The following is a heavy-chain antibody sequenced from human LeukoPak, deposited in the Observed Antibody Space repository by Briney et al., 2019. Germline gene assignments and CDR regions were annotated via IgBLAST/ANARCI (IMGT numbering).Heavy chain of an antibody. V-gene: IGHV3-49*03. Sequence: GGSLRLSCTASGFTFGDYLMSWFRQAPGKGLEWIGFISGRTTECAASVKGRFTISRDDCTSIAYLQMNSLTTEDTAVYYRSRGSGWLSVYWGQGTLVTVSS. CDR3: SRGSGWLSVY. D-gene: IGHD6-19*01. CDR1: GFTFGDYL. CDR2: ISGRTT. J-gene: IGHJ4*02.